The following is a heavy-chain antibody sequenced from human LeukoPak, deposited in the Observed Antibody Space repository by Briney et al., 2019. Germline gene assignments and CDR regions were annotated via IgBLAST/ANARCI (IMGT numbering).Heavy chain of an antibody. CDR3: AGKLVGGNPFDF. CDR2: INPNNGGT. D-gene: IGHD1-26*01. V-gene: IGHV1-2*02. CDR1: RYTSSEYY. J-gene: IGHJ4*02. Sequence: ASVKVSCKASRYTSSEYYIHWVRQAPGQGPEWMGWINPNNGGTRYTQKFQGRVTMTRDTSISTAYVELNQLISDDTAVYYCAGKLVGGNPFDFWGQGTLVTVSS.